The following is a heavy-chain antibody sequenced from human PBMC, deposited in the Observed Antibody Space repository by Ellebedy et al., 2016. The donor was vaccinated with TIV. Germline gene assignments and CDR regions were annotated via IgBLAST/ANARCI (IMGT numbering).Heavy chain of an antibody. J-gene: IGHJ4*02. V-gene: IGHV1-8*01. CDR2: MSPNSGNT. D-gene: IGHD2-8*02. CDR1: GYTFTSHD. Sequence: ASVKVSXXTSGYTFTSHDINWVRQATGQGLEWMGWMSPNSGNTGYAQNFQGRVTMTRDTSISTAYMELSSLRSDDTAVYYCATKHCTGGNCHHPTFDYWGQGTLVTVSS. CDR3: ATKHCTGGNCHHPTFDY.